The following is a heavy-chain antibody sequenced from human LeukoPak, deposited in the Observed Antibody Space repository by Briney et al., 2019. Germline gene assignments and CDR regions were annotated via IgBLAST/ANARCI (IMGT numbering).Heavy chain of an antibody. J-gene: IGHJ5*02. Sequence: ASVKVSCKASGGTFSSYAISWVRQAPGQGLEWMGRIIPNFGTANYAQKFQGRVTITTDESTSTAYMELSSLRAEDTAVYYCGRDRVKTLNLFDPWGQGTLVTVSS. CDR1: GGTFSSYA. CDR2: IIPNFGTA. CDR3: GRDRVKTLNLFDP. D-gene: IGHD2-21*01. V-gene: IGHV1-69*05.